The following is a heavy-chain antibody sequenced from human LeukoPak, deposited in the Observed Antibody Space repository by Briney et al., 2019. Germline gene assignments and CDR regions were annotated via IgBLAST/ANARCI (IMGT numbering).Heavy chain of an antibody. CDR3: AISIRTNHGFDY. J-gene: IGHJ4*02. CDR1: GYTFTAYY. CDR2: INPNSGGT. Sequence: ASVKVSCKASGYTFTAYYMHWVRQAPGKGLEWMGWINPNSGGTNYAQNFQGRVTVTRDTSISTAYMELSRLRSDDTAVHYCAISIRTNHGFDYWGQGTLGTVSS. D-gene: IGHD3-3*02. V-gene: IGHV1-2*02.